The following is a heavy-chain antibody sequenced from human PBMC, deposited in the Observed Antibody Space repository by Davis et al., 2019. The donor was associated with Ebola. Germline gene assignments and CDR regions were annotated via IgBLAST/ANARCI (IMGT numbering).Heavy chain of an antibody. V-gene: IGHV3-30*02. Sequence: GESLKISCAASGFTFSSYALHWVRQAPGKGLEWVAFISFGVGSSQHYADSVQGRFSISRDNSKNTLYLQMNSLRAEDTAVYYCAKLNTVTTWPVVGYWGQGTLVTVSS. CDR3: AKLNTVTTWPVVGY. D-gene: IGHD4-11*01. J-gene: IGHJ4*02. CDR1: GFTFSSYA. CDR2: ISFGVGSSQ.